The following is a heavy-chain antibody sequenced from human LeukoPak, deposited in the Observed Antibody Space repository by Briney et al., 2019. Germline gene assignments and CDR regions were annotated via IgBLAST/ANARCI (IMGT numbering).Heavy chain of an antibody. D-gene: IGHD6-13*01. V-gene: IGHV4-34*01. CDR1: GGSFSGYY. Sequence: PSETLSLTCAVYGGSFSGYYWSWIRQPPGKGLEWIGEINHSGRTNYNPSLKSRVTISIDTSKNQCSLKLSSVTAADKAVYYYARVVSSSWYLMTYYYYYMDVWGKGTTVTVSS. J-gene: IGHJ6*03. CDR2: INHSGRT. CDR3: ARVVSSSWYLMTYYYYYMDV.